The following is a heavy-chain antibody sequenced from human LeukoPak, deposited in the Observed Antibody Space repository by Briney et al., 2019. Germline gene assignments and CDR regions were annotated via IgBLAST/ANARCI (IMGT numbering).Heavy chain of an antibody. D-gene: IGHD5-24*01. CDR1: GFTFSDYW. V-gene: IGHV3-7*01. Sequence: LPGGSLRLSCVGSGFTFSDYWMSWVRQAPGKGLEWVANIKQDGSEKDYMDALKGRFTISRDNAKNSLYLQMNSLRAEDTAVYYCARWLELMRNFDWWGQGTLVTVSS. CDR2: IKQDGSEK. J-gene: IGHJ4*02. CDR3: ARWLELMRNFDW.